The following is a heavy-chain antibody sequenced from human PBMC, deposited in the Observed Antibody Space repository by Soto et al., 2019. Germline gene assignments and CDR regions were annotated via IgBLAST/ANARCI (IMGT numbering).Heavy chain of an antibody. CDR3: AREANTIYAPHGLDV. CDR1: GFPFDSYS. D-gene: IGHD3-3*01. CDR2: LSSGSFYI. Sequence: PGGSLRLSCAVSGFPFDSYSMSWVRQAPGQGLEWLASLSSGSFYIFHADSIRGRFTISRDDAKNLLFLQMNSLTIEETATYYCAREANTIYAPHGLDVWGQGTAVTVSS. J-gene: IGHJ6*02. V-gene: IGHV3-21*01.